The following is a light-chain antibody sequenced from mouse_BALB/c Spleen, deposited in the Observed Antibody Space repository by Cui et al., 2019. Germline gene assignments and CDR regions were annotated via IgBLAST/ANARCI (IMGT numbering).Light chain of an antibody. CDR1: QDIYSY. CDR3: LQYDEFPWT. CDR2: RAN. J-gene: IGKJ1*01. V-gene: IGKV14-111*01. Sequence: DLKITQSPTSFYAFLGERVTISCKASQDIYSYLSWFQQKPGKSPKTLIYRANRLVDGVPSRFSGSGSGQDYSLTISSLEYEDMGIYYCLQYDEFPWTFGGGTKLEIK.